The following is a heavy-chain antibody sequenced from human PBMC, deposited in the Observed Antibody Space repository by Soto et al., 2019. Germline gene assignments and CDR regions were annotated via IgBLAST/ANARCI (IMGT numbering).Heavy chain of an antibody. Sequence: GGSLRLSCSASGFTFDIYWMSWVRQAPGKGLEWVANIKEDGSEKYYVDSVKGRFIISRDNVKTSLYLQMISLRAEDTAVYYCARFYYDSSGYLPSPYYYYYGMDVWGQGTTVTVSS. CDR1: GFTFDIYW. CDR2: IKEDGSEK. J-gene: IGHJ6*02. V-gene: IGHV3-7*04. CDR3: ARFYYDSSGYLPSPYYYYYGMDV. D-gene: IGHD3-22*01.